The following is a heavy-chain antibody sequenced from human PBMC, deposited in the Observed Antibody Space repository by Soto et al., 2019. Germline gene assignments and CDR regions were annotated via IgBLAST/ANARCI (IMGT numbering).Heavy chain of an antibody. CDR3: ARDCSGGSCSEVGYYYGMDV. V-gene: IGHV1-18*01. D-gene: IGHD2-15*01. J-gene: IGHJ6*02. CDR2: ISAYNGNT. Sequence: ASVKVSCKASGYTFTSYGISWVRQAPGQGLERMGWISAYNGNTNYAQKLQGRVTMTTDTSTSTAYMELRSLRSDDTAVYYCARDCSGGSCSEVGYYYGMDVWGQGTTVTVSS. CDR1: GYTFTSYG.